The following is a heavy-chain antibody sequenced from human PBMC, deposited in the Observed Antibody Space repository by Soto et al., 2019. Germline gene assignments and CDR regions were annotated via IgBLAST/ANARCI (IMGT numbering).Heavy chain of an antibody. D-gene: IGHD2-2*01. CDR1: HADIHNLTHL. V-gene: IGHV4-39*01. CDR2: FYYSGST. Sequence: SVPISLTRFISHADIHNLTHLRASARQPPGKGLEWIGTFYYSGSTYYNPSLKSRVTISVDTSKNQFSLKLSSVTAADTAVYYCARLHGYCISTSCYGYYAMDVWGQGTTVT. J-gene: IGHJ6*02. CDR3: ARLHGYCISTSCYGYYAMDV.